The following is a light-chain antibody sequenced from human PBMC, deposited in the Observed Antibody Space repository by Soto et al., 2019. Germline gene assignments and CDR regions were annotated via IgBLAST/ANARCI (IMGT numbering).Light chain of an antibody. Sequence: QSVLTQPPSVSAAPGQKVTISCSGSSSNIGNNYVSWYQQLPGTAPKLLIYENNKRPSGIPDRFSGSKSGTSATLGITGLQTGDEADYYCETWDSSLSAGVFGGGTKVTVL. CDR1: SSNIGNNY. V-gene: IGLV1-51*02. J-gene: IGLJ3*02. CDR2: ENN. CDR3: ETWDSSLSAGV.